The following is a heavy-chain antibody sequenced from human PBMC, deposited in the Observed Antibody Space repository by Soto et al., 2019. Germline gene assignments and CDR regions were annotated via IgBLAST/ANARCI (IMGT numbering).Heavy chain of an antibody. V-gene: IGHV3-23*01. CDR3: VKGQGSGWYHSS. J-gene: IGHJ5*02. CDR2: ISHSGGTI. Sequence: EVQLLESGGNLVQPGGSLRLSCAASGFTFSDYAMTWVRQAPGKGLEWVSSISHSGGTIYYADSVKGRFTISSDNSKNTLYLQLNSLTVEDTALYYCVKGQGSGWYHSSWGQGTLVTVSS. D-gene: IGHD6-19*01. CDR1: GFTFSDYA.